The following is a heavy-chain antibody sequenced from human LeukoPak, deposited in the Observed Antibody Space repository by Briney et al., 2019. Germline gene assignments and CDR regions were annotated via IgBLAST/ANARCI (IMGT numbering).Heavy chain of an antibody. CDR1: GFSFSSYS. CDR2: IGSTSSYI. Sequence: GGSLRLSCADSGFSFSSYSMNWVRQAPGKGLEWVSSIGSTSSYIYYADSVKGRFTISRDNAKNSLYLQMNNLRAEDTAVYYCARGGTASQPWGQGTLVTVSS. J-gene: IGHJ5*02. CDR3: ARGGTASQP. V-gene: IGHV3-21*06. D-gene: IGHD3-16*01.